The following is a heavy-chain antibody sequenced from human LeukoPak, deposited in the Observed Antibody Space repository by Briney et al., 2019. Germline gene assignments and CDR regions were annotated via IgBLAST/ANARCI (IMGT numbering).Heavy chain of an antibody. CDR1: GGSIISYY. CDR3: ARGSIPDY. CDR2: IHNSGSI. Sequence: SETLSLTCTVSGGSIISYYWNWIRQPPGKGLEWIGYIHNSGSINYNPSLKSRVTMSVDTSKSQFSLKLSSVTAADTAVYYCARGSIPDYWGQGTLVTVSS. J-gene: IGHJ4*02. V-gene: IGHV4-59*01. D-gene: IGHD1-26*01.